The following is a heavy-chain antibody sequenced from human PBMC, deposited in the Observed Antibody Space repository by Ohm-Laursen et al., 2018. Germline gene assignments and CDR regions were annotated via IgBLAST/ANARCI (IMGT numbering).Heavy chain of an antibody. CDR3: ARHPDYRSDRWFDP. CDR1: GGSISSYY. CDR2: IYYSGST. V-gene: IGHV4-59*08. D-gene: IGHD6-25*01. Sequence: GTLSLTCSVSGGSISSYYWSWIRQPPGKGLEWIGYIYYSGSTNYNPSLKSRVTISVDTSKNQFFLKVSSVTAADTAVYYCARHPDYRSDRWFDPWGQGTLVSVSS. J-gene: IGHJ5*02.